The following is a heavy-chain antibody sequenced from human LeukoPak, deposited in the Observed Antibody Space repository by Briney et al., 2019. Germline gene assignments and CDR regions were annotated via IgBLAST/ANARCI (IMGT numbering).Heavy chain of an antibody. CDR3: ASDHYDFWSGLGAFDI. CDR1: GGSISSGSYY. Sequence: SETLSLTCTVSGGSISSGSYYLSWIRQPAGKGLEWIGRIYNSVSTNYNPSLQSRVTISVDTSKNQFSLKPSSVTAADTAVYYCASDHYDFWSGLGAFDIWGQGTMVTVSS. J-gene: IGHJ3*02. D-gene: IGHD3-3*01. CDR2: IYNSVST. V-gene: IGHV4-61*02.